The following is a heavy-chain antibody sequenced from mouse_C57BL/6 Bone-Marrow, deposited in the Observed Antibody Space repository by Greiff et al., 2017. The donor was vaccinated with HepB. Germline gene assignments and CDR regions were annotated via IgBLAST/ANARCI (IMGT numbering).Heavy chain of an antibody. D-gene: IGHD1-1*01. Sequence: EVQLQQSGPELVKPGASVKISCKASGYTFTDYYMNWVKQSHGKSLEWIGDINPNNGGTSYNQKFKGKATLTVDKSSSTAYMELRSLTSEDSAVYYCASITTVVVFDYWGQGITLTVSS. CDR3: ASITTVVVFDY. CDR2: INPNNGGT. J-gene: IGHJ2*01. CDR1: GYTFTDYY. V-gene: IGHV1-26*01.